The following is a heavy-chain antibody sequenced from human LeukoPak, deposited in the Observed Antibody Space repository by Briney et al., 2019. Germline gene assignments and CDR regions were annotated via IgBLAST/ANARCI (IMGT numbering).Heavy chain of an antibody. V-gene: IGHV4-38-2*02. CDR1: GYSISSGYY. D-gene: IGHD3-3*01. CDR3: ARDGGIRFPVTNWFDP. J-gene: IGHJ5*02. Sequence: PSETLSLTCTVSGYSISSGYYWGWIRQPPGKGLEWIASIYHSGSTYYNPSLKSRVTISVDTSKNQFSLKLSSVTAADTAVYYCARDGGIRFPVTNWFDPWGQGTLVTVSS. CDR2: IYHSGST.